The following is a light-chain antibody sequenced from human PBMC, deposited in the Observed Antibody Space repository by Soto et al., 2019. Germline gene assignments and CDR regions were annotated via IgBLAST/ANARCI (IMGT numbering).Light chain of an antibody. V-gene: IGLV2-14*03. CDR2: HVT. CDR1: SCDIGHYDY. CDR3: CSLTTSHTYV. J-gene: IGLJ1*01. Sequence: QSALTQPASVSGSPGQSITISCTGTSCDIGHYDYVSWYQQHPGKAPKLMIYHVTYRPSGVSNRYSGSKSGNSASLTISGLQADDEADYYCCSLTTSHTYVFXSGTKVTVL.